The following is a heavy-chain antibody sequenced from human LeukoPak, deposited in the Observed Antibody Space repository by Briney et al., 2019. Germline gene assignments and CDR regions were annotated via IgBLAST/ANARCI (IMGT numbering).Heavy chain of an antibody. CDR2: IRYDGSNK. J-gene: IGHJ4*02. D-gene: IGHD1-7*01. CDR3: ARVTYNWNYQTFDY. Sequence: PGGSLRLSCAASGFTFSSYAMSWVRQAPGKGLEWVAFIRYDGSNKYYADSVKGRFTISRDNSKNTLYLQTNSLRAEDTAVYYCARVTYNWNYQTFDYWGQGTLVTVSS. V-gene: IGHV3-30*02. CDR1: GFTFSSYA.